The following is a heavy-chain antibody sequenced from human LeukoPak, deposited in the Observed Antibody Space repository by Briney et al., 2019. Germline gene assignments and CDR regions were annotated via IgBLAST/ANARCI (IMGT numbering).Heavy chain of an antibody. CDR2: IIPIFGTA. J-gene: IGHJ6*03. CDR3: ARVERSAAGNRVGDYYYMDV. D-gene: IGHD6-13*01. Sequence: ASVKVSCKASGGTFSSYAISWVRQAPGQGLEWMGGIIPIFGTANYAQKFQGRVTITADKSTSTAYMELSSLRSEDTAVYYCARVERSAAGNRVGDYYYMDVWGTGTTVTVSS. CDR1: GGTFSSYA. V-gene: IGHV1-69*06.